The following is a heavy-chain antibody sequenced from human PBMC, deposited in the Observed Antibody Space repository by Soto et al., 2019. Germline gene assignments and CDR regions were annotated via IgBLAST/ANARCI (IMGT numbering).Heavy chain of an antibody. Sequence: QVQLVQSGAEVKKPGSSVKVSCKAPGGTFSSYAISWVRQAPGQGLEWMGGIIPIFGTAKYAQKFQGRVTITADESTSTGYMELSSPRSEDTAVYYCARSQGGSSTLDIYYYYYYGMYVWGQGTTVTVSS. V-gene: IGHV1-69*01. CDR3: ARSQGGSSTLDIYYYYYYGMYV. D-gene: IGHD2-15*01. CDR2: IIPIFGTA. J-gene: IGHJ6*02. CDR1: GGTFSSYA.